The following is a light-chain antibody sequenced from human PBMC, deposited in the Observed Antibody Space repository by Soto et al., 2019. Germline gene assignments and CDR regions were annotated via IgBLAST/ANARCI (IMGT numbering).Light chain of an antibody. CDR2: AAS. J-gene: IGKJ1*01. V-gene: IGKV3-20*01. CDR3: LQYGVPLWT. CDR1: QSVTANY. Sequence: EIALTQSPGTLSLSPGERATLSCRASQSVTANYLAWYQQKPGQAPRLLIYAASIGATGIPDRFSGSGSGTDFTLRGAGLEPEDFAVYYCLQYGVPLWTFGQGTKVEIK.